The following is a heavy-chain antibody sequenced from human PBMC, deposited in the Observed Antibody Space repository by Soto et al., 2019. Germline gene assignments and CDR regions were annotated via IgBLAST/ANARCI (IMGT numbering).Heavy chain of an antibody. D-gene: IGHD3-22*01. J-gene: IGHJ4*02. CDR1: GGSISSGDYY. CDR3: ARQXTYYYDSSGYPVYYFDY. V-gene: IGHV4-30-4*01. Sequence: PSETLSLTCTVSGGSISSGDYYWSWIRQPPGKGLEWIGYIYYSGSTYYNPSLKSRVTISVDTSKNQFSLKLSPVTAADTAVYYCARQXTYYYDSSGYPVYYFDYWGQGTLVTVSS. CDR2: IYYSGST.